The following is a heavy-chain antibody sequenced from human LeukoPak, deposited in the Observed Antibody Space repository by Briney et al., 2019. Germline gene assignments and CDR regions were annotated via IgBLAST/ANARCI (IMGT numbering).Heavy chain of an antibody. Sequence: GGSLRLSCAASGFTFSSYAMSWVRQAPGKGLEWVSSISGSGASTYYADSVKGRFTISRDNSKNTLYLQINSLRAEDTAVYYCAKGVGSGSIRQDYYMDVWGKGTTVTVSS. CDR3: AKGVGSGSIRQDYYMDV. V-gene: IGHV3-23*01. J-gene: IGHJ6*03. CDR1: GFTFSSYA. CDR2: ISGSGAST. D-gene: IGHD3-10*01.